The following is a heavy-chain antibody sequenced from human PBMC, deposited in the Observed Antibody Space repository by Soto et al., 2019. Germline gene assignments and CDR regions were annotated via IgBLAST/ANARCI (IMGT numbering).Heavy chain of an antibody. CDR2: INAGNGNT. V-gene: IGHV1-3*01. CDR3: ARVYALRGTSGIAAAGPNYYYYGMDV. CDR1: GYTFTSYA. D-gene: IGHD6-13*01. J-gene: IGHJ6*02. Sequence: GASVKVSCKASGYTFTSYAMHWVRQAPGQRLEWMGWINAGNGNTKYSQKFQGRVTITRDTSASTAYMELSSLRSEDTAVYYCARVYALRGTSGIAAAGPNYYYYGMDVWGQGTTVTVSS.